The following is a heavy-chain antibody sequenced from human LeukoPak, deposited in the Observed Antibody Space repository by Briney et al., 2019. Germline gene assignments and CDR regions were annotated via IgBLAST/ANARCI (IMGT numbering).Heavy chain of an antibody. CDR1: GFTFSSYG. CDR2: ISYDGSNK. CDR3: AKALDYPLEGNDY. D-gene: IGHD4-11*01. V-gene: IGHV3-30*18. Sequence: GGSLRLSCAASGFTFSSYGMHWVRQAPGKGLEWVAVISYDGSNKYYADSVKGRFTISRDNSKNTLYLQMNSLRAEDTAVYYCAKALDYPLEGNDYWGQGTLVTVSS. J-gene: IGHJ4*02.